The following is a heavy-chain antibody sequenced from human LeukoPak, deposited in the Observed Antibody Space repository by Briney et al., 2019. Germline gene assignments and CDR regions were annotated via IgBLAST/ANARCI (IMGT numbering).Heavy chain of an antibody. Sequence: ASVKVSCKASGYTFTSYGISWVRQAPGQGLEWMGWISAYNGNTNYAQKLRGRVTMTTDTSTSTAYMELRSLRSDDTAVYYCARVVSSWQEFDYWGQGTLVTVSS. CDR3: ARVVSSWQEFDY. CDR2: ISAYNGNT. J-gene: IGHJ4*02. D-gene: IGHD6-13*01. CDR1: GYTFTSYG. V-gene: IGHV1-18*01.